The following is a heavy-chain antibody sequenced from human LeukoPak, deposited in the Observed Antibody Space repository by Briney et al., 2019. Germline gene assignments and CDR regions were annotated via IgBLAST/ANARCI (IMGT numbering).Heavy chain of an antibody. CDR3: ARDGAARGSGSFGD. V-gene: IGHV3-7*01. CDR2: INQDGSEK. Sequence: PGGSLRLSCAASGFTFSRYWMSWVRQAPGKGLEWVANINQDGSEKYYVDSVKGRFTISRDNALFLQVNSLRAEDTAVYYCARDGAARGSGSFGDWGQGTLVTVSS. D-gene: IGHD3-10*01. CDR1: GFTFSRYW. J-gene: IGHJ4*02.